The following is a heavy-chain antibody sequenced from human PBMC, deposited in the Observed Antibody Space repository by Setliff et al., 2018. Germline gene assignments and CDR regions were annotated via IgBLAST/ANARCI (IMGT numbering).Heavy chain of an antibody. CDR3: ARHATRMYSSGLDP. CDR1: GGSISNYY. Sequence: SETLSLTCTVSGGSISNYYWSWFRQPPGKGLEWLGYVYYDGTTNYNPSLKSRLTISVDTSNNQFSLRLTSVTAADTAVYYCARHATRMYSSGLDPWGQGTLVTVSS. V-gene: IGHV4-59*08. CDR2: VYYDGTT. J-gene: IGHJ5*02. D-gene: IGHD6-19*01.